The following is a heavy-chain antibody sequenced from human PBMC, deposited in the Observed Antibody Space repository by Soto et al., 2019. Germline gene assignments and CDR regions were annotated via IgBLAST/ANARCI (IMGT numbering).Heavy chain of an antibody. D-gene: IGHD6-25*01. CDR1: GYTFSSYY. V-gene: IGHV1-46*01. CDR2: INPGTGAT. J-gene: IGHJ3*02. Sequence: GASVKVSCKASGYTFSSYYMHWVRQAPGQGLEWVGLINPGTGATTYAQKFQGRATMTSDTSTSTVYMELRSLTSEDTAVYYCARDHIAAADTYDLDIWGQGTMVTVSS. CDR3: ARDHIAAADTYDLDI.